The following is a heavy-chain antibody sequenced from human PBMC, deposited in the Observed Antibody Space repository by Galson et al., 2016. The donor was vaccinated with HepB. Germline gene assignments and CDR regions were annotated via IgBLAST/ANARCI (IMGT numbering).Heavy chain of an antibody. CDR1: GASISGYY. J-gene: IGHJ6*02. D-gene: IGHD6-19*01. V-gene: IGHV4-59*01. CDR3: ARDDSGGWYGFHYGMDV. Sequence: TLSLTCTVSGASISGYYLSWIRQPPGKGLEWIGYIYYSGRTNYNPFLKSRVTISVDTSKNQFSLKLSSVTAADTAVYYCARDDSGGWYGFHYGMDVWGQGTTVTVSS. CDR2: IYYSGRT.